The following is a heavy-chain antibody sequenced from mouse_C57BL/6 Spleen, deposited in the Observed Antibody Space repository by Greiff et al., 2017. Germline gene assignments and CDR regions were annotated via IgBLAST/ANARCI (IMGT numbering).Heavy chain of an antibody. J-gene: IGHJ3*01. V-gene: IGHV1-82*01. CDR1: GYAFSSSW. Sequence: QVQLQQSGPELVKPGASVKISCKASGYAFSSSWMNWVKQRPGKGLEWIGRIYPGDGDTNYNGKFKGKATLTADKSSSTAYMQLSSLTSEDSAVXFCARGPNYDGSAWFAYWGQGTLVTVSA. CDR2: IYPGDGDT. CDR3: ARGPNYDGSAWFAY. D-gene: IGHD1-1*01.